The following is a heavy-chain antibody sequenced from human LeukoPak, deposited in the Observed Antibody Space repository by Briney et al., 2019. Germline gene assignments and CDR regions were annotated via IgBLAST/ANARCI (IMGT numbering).Heavy chain of an antibody. CDR2: ISAYNGNT. CDR1: GYTFTSYG. CDR3: ARGFSGYSYGPAPGWFDP. V-gene: IGHV1-18*01. J-gene: IGHJ5*02. D-gene: IGHD5-18*01. Sequence: ASVKVSCKASGYTFTSYGISWLRQAPGQGLEWMGWISAYNGNTNYAQKLQGRVTMTTDTSTSTAYMELRSLRSDDTAVYYCARGFSGYSYGPAPGWFDPWGQGTLVTVSS.